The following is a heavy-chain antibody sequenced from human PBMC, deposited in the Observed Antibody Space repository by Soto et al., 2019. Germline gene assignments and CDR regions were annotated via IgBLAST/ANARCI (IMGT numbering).Heavy chain of an antibody. Sequence: QGQLQESGPGLVKPSGTLSLTCAVSGGSISSSTWWRWVRQPPGKGLEWMGEIYHSGSTNYNPSLKNRVTISVDKAKTQFSLKLSSVTAADTAVYYCATDKAGTKWFDPWGQGTLVTVSS. CDR1: GGSISSSTW. D-gene: IGHD1-1*01. CDR3: ATDKAGTKWFDP. J-gene: IGHJ5*02. V-gene: IGHV4-4*02. CDR2: IYHSGST.